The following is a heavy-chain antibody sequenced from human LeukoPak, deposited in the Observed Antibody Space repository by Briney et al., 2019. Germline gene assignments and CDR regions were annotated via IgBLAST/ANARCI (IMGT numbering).Heavy chain of an antibody. Sequence: GESLRLSCAASGFSVSTNYMSWVRQAPGKGLEWVSVLYRGGTSYYTDSVKGRFTISRDNSKNTLFLQMNSLRAEDTAVYYCAKPCGNGWYYFDYWGQGTLVTVSS. CDR2: LYRGGTS. D-gene: IGHD6-19*01. CDR3: AKPCGNGWYYFDY. J-gene: IGHJ4*02. V-gene: IGHV3-66*04. CDR1: GFSVSTNY.